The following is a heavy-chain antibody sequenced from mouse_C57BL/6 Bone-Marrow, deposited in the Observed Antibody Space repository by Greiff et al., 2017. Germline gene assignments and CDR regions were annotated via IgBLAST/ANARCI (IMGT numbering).Heavy chain of an antibody. CDR3: AADGYYGFAD. J-gene: IGHJ3*01. CDR2: IDPSDSYT. CDR1: GYTFTSYW. Sequence: QVQLQQPGAELVMPGASVKLSCKASGYTFTSYWIHWVKQRPGQGLEWIGEIDPSDSYTNYNQKFKGKSTLTVDKSSSTAYMQLSSLTSEDSAVYYCAADGYYGFADWGQGTLVTGSA. V-gene: IGHV1-69*01. D-gene: IGHD2-3*01.